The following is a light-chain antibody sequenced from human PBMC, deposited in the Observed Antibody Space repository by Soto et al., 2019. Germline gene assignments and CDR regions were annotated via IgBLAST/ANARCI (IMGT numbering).Light chain of an antibody. Sequence: EIVLTQSPATLSLSPGERATLSCRASQSVSNYLAWYQQKPGQAPRLLIYDASSRATGIPDRFSGSGSGTVFTLTINILEPDDFAVYYCHQYGNSPQTFGQGTKVDIK. CDR3: HQYGNSPQT. V-gene: IGKV3-20*01. J-gene: IGKJ1*01. CDR2: DAS. CDR1: QSVSNY.